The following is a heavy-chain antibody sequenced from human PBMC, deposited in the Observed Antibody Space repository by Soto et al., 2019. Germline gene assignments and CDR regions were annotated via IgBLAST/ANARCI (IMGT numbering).Heavy chain of an antibody. CDR2: INHSGST. CDR3: ASAPRYSSSWYDY. V-gene: IGHV4-34*01. J-gene: IGHJ4*02. Sequence: TSETLSLTCAVYCGSFSGYYWSWIRQPPGKGLEWIGEINHSGSTNYNPSLKSRVTISVDTSKNQFSLKLSSVTAADTAVYYCASAPRYSSSWYDYWGQGTLVTVSS. CDR1: CGSFSGYY. D-gene: IGHD6-13*01.